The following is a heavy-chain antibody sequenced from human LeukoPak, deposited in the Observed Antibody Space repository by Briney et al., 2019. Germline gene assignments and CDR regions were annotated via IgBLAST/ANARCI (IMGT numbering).Heavy chain of an antibody. CDR2: IDPNNGGT. V-gene: IGHV1-2*02. J-gene: IGHJ4*02. CDR3: ARDPKYYGSGSYMSY. Sequence: GASVKVSCKASGYTFTGYYMHWVRQAPGQGLEWMGWIDPNNGGTNYGQKFQGRVTMTTDTSTSTAYMELRSLRSDDTAVYYCARDPKYYGSGSYMSYWGQGTLVTVSS. D-gene: IGHD3-10*01. CDR1: GYTFTGYY.